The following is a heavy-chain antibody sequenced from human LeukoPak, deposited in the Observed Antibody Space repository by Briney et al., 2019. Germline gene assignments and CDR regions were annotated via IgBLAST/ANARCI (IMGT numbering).Heavy chain of an antibody. CDR1: GFTFGSYS. V-gene: IGHV3-48*04. J-gene: IGHJ4*02. D-gene: IGHD1-26*01. Sequence: PGGSLRLSCAASGFTFGSYSMNWVRQAPGKGLEWVSYISSSTSTIYYADSVKGRFTISRDNAKNSLYLQMNSLRAEDTAVYYCARDGSRGGAPWYYFDYWGQGTLVTVSS. CDR3: ARDGSRGGAPWYYFDY. CDR2: ISSSTSTI.